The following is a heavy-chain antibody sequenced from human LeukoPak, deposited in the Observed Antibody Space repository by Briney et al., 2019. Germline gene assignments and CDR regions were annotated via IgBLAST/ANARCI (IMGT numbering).Heavy chain of an antibody. CDR2: IYSGGNT. CDR1: GFTVSSNS. V-gene: IGHV3-53*01. Sequence: GGSLRLSCTVSGFTVSSNSVSWVRQAPGKGLEWVSFIYSGGNTHYSDSVKGRFTISRDNSKNTLYLQMNSLRADDTAVYYCARRAGEYSHPYDYWGQGTLVTVSS. D-gene: IGHD4-17*01. CDR3: ARRAGEYSHPYDY. J-gene: IGHJ4*02.